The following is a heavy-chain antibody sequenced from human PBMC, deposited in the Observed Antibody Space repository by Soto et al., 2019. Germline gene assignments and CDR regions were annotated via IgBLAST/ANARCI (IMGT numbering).Heavy chain of an antibody. D-gene: IGHD3-10*01. Sequence: ATLSLTSSVSGGSIKSSWWGWIRQPAGKGPECIGRVYSSGTNDYNPSLISRATMSVETSKNQLSLKLSSVTAADTAVYYGARDIGSFAYGEGYWGQGSQVTVSS. CDR1: GGSIKSSW. CDR2: VYSSGTN. CDR3: ARDIGSFAYGEGY. V-gene: IGHV4-4*07. J-gene: IGHJ4*02.